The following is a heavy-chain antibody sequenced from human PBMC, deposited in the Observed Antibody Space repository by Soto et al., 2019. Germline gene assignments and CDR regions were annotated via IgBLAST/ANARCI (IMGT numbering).Heavy chain of an antibody. CDR1: GESISNFY. CDR3: ARDRYGWYPGFDLDV. J-gene: IGHJ6*02. V-gene: IGHV4-4*07. CDR2: VHVSGGT. Sequence: SETLSLTCSVSGESISNFYWSWIRQPAGKGLEWIGHVHVSGGTNYNAPLQSRVTMSLDTSNNHVSLQLRSVTAADTAVYYCARDRYGWYPGFDLDVWGPGTTGTVSS. D-gene: IGHD6-19*01.